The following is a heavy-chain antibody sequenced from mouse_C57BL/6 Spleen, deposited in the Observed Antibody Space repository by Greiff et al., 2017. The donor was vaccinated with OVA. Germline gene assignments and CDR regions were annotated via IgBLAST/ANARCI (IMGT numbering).Heavy chain of an antibody. CDR2: INPSTGGT. Sequence: VQLKQSGPELVKPGASVKISCKASGYSFTGYYMNWVKQSPEKSLEWIGEINPSTGGTTYNQKFKAKATLTVDKSSSTAYMQLKSLTSEDSAVYYCARGADYSWFAYWGQGTLVTVSA. V-gene: IGHV1-42*01. D-gene: IGHD1-1*01. J-gene: IGHJ3*01. CDR3: ARGADYSWFAY. CDR1: GYSFTGYY.